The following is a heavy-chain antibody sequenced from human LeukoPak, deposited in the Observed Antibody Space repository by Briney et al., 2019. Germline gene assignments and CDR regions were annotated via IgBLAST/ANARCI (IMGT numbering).Heavy chain of an antibody. CDR3: AKRDRPCSGDCSAPYYFDY. CDR1: GFTFSSFA. J-gene: IGHJ4*02. Sequence: PGGSLRLSCAASGFTFSSFAMSWVRQAPGKGLEWVSSISSSGANTYYADSVKGRFTISRDNSKNALYLQLSGLRAEDTAVYYCAKRDRPCSGDCSAPYYFDYWGQGTLVTVSS. CDR2: ISSSGANT. D-gene: IGHD2-21*02. V-gene: IGHV3-23*01.